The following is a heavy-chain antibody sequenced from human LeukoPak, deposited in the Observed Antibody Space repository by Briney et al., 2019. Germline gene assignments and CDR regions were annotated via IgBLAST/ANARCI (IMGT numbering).Heavy chain of an antibody. CDR2: IYPGDSDT. J-gene: IGHJ3*02. CDR1: GYSFTNYW. Sequence: PGESLKISCKGSGYSFTNYWIDWVRQMPGKGLEWMGIIYPGDSDTRYSPSFQGQVTISVDKSISTAYLQWSSLKASDTAMYYCARGRSGGREDDAFDIWGQGTLVTVSS. CDR3: ARGRSGGREDDAFDI. V-gene: IGHV5-51*01. D-gene: IGHD2-15*01.